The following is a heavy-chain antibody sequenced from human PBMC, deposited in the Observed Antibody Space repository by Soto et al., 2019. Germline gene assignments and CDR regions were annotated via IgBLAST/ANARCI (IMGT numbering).Heavy chain of an antibody. Sequence: LGASLQLSCTASGDIFPSNWIGWVRQMPGKGLEWMGVIYPADSDTRYSPSFQGQVTISVDKSVSTAYLHWSSLKASDTAMYYCARSASYCSRTSCHFNYWGQGTPVTVSS. CDR2: IYPADSDT. V-gene: IGHV5-51*01. CDR3: ARSASYCSRTSCHFNY. CDR1: GDIFPSNW. D-gene: IGHD2-2*01. J-gene: IGHJ4*02.